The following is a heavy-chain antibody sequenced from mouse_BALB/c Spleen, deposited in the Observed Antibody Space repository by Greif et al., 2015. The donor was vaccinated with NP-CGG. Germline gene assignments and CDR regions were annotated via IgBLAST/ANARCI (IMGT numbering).Heavy chain of an antibody. CDR1: GYSFTSYV. Sequence: VQLQQSGPELVKPGASVKMSCKASGYSFTSYVMHWVKQKPGQGLEWIGYINPYNDGTKYNEKFKGKATLTSDKSSSTAYMELSSLTSEDSAVYYCARTGTRSYWYFDVWGAGTTVTVSS. D-gene: IGHD4-1*01. CDR3: ARTGTRSYWYFDV. CDR2: INPYNDGT. V-gene: IGHV1-14*01. J-gene: IGHJ1*01.